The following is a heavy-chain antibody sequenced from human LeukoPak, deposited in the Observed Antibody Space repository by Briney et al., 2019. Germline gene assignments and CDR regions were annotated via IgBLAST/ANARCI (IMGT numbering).Heavy chain of an antibody. CDR1: GYTFTSYY. V-gene: IGHV1-46*01. CDR3: AKDNSVGDIAWWFDP. Sequence: ASVKVSCKASGYTFTSYYMHWVRQAPGQGLEWMGIINPSGGSTSYAQKFQGRVTMTRDMSTSTVYMELSSLRSEDTAVYYCAKDNSVGDIAWWFDPWGQGTLVTVSS. D-gene: IGHD1-26*01. CDR2: INPSGGST. J-gene: IGHJ5*02.